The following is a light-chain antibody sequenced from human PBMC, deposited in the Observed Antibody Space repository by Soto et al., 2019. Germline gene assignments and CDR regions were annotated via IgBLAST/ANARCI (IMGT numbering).Light chain of an antibody. CDR3: MQTTEFSRT. CDR2: KIS. J-gene: IGKJ1*01. Sequence: DIVMTQSPLSLPVTPGEPASISCRSSRSLVHSDGNTYLSWFQQRPGQPPRLLIYKISNRFSGVPDRFSGSGAATDFTLKISRVEAEDVGIYYCMQTTEFSRTFGQGTKVDI. V-gene: IGKV2-24*01. CDR1: RSLVHSDGNTY.